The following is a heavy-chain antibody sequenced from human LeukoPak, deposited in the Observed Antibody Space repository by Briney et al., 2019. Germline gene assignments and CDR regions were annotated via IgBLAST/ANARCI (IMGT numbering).Heavy chain of an antibody. V-gene: IGHV3-23*01. CDR2: ISGSGGST. CDR1: GFTFSSYA. D-gene: IGHD4-17*01. CDR3: AKDRARKATVTADY. Sequence: PGGSLRLSCAASGFTFSSYAMSWVRQAPGKGLEWVSAISGSGGSTYYADSVKGRFTISRDSSKDTLYLQMNSLRAEGTAVYYCAKDRARKATVTADYWGQGTLVTVSS. J-gene: IGHJ4*02.